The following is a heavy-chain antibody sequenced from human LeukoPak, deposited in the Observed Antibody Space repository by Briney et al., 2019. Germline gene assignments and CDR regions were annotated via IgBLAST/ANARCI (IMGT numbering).Heavy chain of an antibody. D-gene: IGHD2-15*01. CDR2: INHSGST. CDR1: GGSFSGYY. V-gene: IGHV4-34*01. CDR3: ARCSSGWRGY. Sequence: SETLSHTCAVYGGSFSGYYWSWIRQPPGKGLEWIGEINHSGSTNYNPSLKSRVTISVDTSKNQFSLKLSSVTAADTAVYYCARCSSGWRGYWGQGTLVTVSS. J-gene: IGHJ4*02.